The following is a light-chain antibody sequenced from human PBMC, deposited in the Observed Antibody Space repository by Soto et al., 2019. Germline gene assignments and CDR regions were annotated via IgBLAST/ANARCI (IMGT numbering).Light chain of an antibody. CDR2: DNN. V-gene: IGLV1-51*01. Sequence: QSVLTQPPSVSAAPGQKVTISCSGSSSNIGANYVSWYQQLPGTAPKLLIYDNNKRPSGIPDRFSGSKSGTSATLDITGLQTGDEADYYCGAWDSRPNVGGVFGTGTKVTVL. CDR1: SSNIGANY. CDR3: GAWDSRPNVGGV. J-gene: IGLJ1*01.